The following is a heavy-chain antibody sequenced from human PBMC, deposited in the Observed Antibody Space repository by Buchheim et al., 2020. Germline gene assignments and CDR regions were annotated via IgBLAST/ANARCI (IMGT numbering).Heavy chain of an antibody. CDR3: ARRRGDHTHYYFDY. V-gene: IGHV3-7*01. J-gene: IGHJ4*02. CDR2: IKQDGSEK. D-gene: IGHD5-24*01. CDR1: GFSFSGFW. Sequence: EVQLVESGGGLVQPGGSLRLSCAASGFSFSGFWMRWVRQAPGKGLEWVANIKQDGSEKYYVDSVKGRFTISRDNAKNLLYLQMNSLRAEDTAVYYCARRRGDHTHYYFDYWGQGTL.